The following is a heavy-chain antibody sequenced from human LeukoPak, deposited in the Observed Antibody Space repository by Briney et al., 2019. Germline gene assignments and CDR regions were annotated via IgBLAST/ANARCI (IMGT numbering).Heavy chain of an antibody. CDR2: MNPNSGNT. Sequence: ASVKVSCKASGYTFTSYDINWVRQATGQGLEWMGWMNPNSGNTGYAQKFQGRVTMTRNTSISTAYMELSSLRSEDTVVYYCARRYSSSWYVRDYWGQGTLVTVSS. V-gene: IGHV1-8*01. J-gene: IGHJ4*02. CDR1: GYTFTSYD. CDR3: ARRYSSSWYVRDY. D-gene: IGHD6-13*01.